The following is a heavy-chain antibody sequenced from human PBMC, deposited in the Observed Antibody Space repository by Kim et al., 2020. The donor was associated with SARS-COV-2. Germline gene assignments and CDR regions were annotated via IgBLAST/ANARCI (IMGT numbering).Heavy chain of an antibody. CDR2: IKQDGSEK. CDR3: ARDGYYYGSGSHFDY. D-gene: IGHD3-10*01. Sequence: GGSLRLFCAASGFTFSSYWMSWVRQAPGKGLEWVANIKQDGSEKYYVDSVKGRFTISRDNAKNSLYLQMNSLRAEDTAVYYCARDGYYYGSGSHFDYWGQGTLVTVSS. CDR1: GFTFSSYW. J-gene: IGHJ4*02. V-gene: IGHV3-7*01.